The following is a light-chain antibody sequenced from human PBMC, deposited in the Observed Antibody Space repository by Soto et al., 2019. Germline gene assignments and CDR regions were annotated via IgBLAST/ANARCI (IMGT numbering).Light chain of an antibody. CDR3: SSYTGGTTPVV. V-gene: IGLV2-14*03. CDR1: GADIGTFNY. CDR2: EVR. J-gene: IGLJ2*01. Sequence: QSALTQPASVSGSPGQSITISCTGTGADIGTFNYISWYQQHPGKAPKLMISEVRNRPSGVSSRFSGSKSGSTASLTISGLQAEDGADYYCSSYTGGTTPVVFGGGTTLTVL.